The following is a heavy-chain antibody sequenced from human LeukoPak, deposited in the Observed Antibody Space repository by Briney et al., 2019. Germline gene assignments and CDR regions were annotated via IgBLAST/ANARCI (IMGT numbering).Heavy chain of an antibody. J-gene: IGHJ5*02. CDR3: ARVGVWFGEFNWFDP. Sequence: SETLSLTCTVSGASVSRGSYYWNWIRQPAGKGLEWIGSIYYSGSTYYNPSLKSRVTISVDTSKNQFSLKLSSVTAADTAVYYCARVGVWFGEFNWFDPWGQGTLVTVSS. V-gene: IGHV4-61*10. CDR1: GASVSRGSYY. CDR2: IYYSGST. D-gene: IGHD3-10*01.